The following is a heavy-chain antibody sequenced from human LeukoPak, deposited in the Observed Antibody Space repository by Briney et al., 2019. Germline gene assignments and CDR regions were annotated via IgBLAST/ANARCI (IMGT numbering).Heavy chain of an antibody. J-gene: IGHJ4*02. V-gene: IGHV3-30-3*01. CDR2: ISYDGNNQ. D-gene: IGHD3-16*02. CDR3: ARDYGVGTHYYDYVWGSYHGFDY. Sequence: GGSLRLSCAASGFTFSTYALHWVRQAPDKGLEWVAIISYDGNNQYYVDSVRGRFTISRDNSKNTLYLQMNSLRAEDTAVYYCARDYGVGTHYYDYVWGSYHGFDYWGQGTLVTVSS. CDR1: GFTFSTYA.